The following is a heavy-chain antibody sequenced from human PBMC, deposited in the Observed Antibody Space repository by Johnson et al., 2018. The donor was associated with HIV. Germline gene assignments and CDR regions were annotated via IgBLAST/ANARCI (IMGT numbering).Heavy chain of an antibody. CDR2: IGTTGDT. J-gene: IGHJ3*02. Sequence: VKLVESGGDLVQPGGSLRLSCAASGFTFSSYDMHWVRQATGKGLEWVSSIGTTGDTYYPGSVKGRFTISRENAKNSLYLQMNSLRAGDTAVYYCARTLGFGTEDAFDIWGQGTMVTVSS. CDR3: ARTLGFGTEDAFDI. V-gene: IGHV3-13*01. D-gene: IGHD3-10*01. CDR1: GFTFSSYD.